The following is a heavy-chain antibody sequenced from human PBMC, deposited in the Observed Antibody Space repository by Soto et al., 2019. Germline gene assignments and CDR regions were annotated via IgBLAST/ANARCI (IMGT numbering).Heavy chain of an antibody. J-gene: IGHJ5*02. CDR2: ISYDGRKN. V-gene: IGHV3-30*03. D-gene: IGHD3-16*01. Sequence: PGGSLRLSCAASGFTFSHYAMHWVRQAPGKGLQWVASISYDGRKNSYTESVKGRFTISRDNSKNTMDLQMNSLRTEDTAIYFCARERGGATSLYNWFDPWGQGTLVTVSS. CDR1: GFTFSHYA. CDR3: ARERGGATSLYNWFDP.